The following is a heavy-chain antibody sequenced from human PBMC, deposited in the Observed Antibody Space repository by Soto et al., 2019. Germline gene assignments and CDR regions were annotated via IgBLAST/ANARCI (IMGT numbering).Heavy chain of an antibody. CDR2: INWNSGSI. J-gene: IGHJ1*01. CDR3: VKNESINWYSGHFRH. V-gene: IGHV3-9*01. Sequence: SLRLSCAASGFTFDDYAMHWVRQVPGKGLEWVSGINWNSGSIGYGDSVKGRFAISRDNAKNSLHLQMNSLSAEDTAFYYCVKNESINWYSGHFRHWGQGTLVTVSS. D-gene: IGHD6-13*01. CDR1: GFTFDDYA.